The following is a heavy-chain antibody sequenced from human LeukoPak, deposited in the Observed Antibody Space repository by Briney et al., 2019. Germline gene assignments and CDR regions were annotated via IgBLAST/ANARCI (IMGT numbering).Heavy chain of an antibody. CDR2: ISYDGSNK. J-gene: IGHJ3*02. CDR1: GFTFSSYA. CDR3: ARSGTLRYCSSTSCSGAFDI. Sequence: GGSLRLSCAASGFTFSSYAMHWVRQAPGKGLEWVAVISYDGSNKYYADSVKGRFTISRDNSKNTLYLQMNSLRAEDTAVYYCARSGTLRYCSSTSCSGAFDIWGQGTMVTVSS. V-gene: IGHV3-30-3*01. D-gene: IGHD2-2*01.